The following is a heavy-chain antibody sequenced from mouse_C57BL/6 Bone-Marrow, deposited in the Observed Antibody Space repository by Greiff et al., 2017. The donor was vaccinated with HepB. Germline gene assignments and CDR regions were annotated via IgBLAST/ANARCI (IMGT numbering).Heavy chain of an antibody. D-gene: IGHD2-1*01. CDR3: ARFGNYSYYAMDY. V-gene: IGHV1-80*01. J-gene: IGHJ4*01. Sequence: QVQLQQSGAELVKPGASVKISCKASGYAFSSYWMNWVKQRPGRGLEWIGQIYPGDGDTNYNGKFKGKATLTADKSSSTAYMQLSSLTSEDSAVYCCARFGNYSYYAMDYWGQGTSVTVSS. CDR2: IYPGDGDT. CDR1: GYAFSSYW.